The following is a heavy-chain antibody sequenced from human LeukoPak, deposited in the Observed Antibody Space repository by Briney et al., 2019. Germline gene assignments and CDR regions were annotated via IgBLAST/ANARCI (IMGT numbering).Heavy chain of an antibody. CDR3: ARFQYCGGDCPGFDY. J-gene: IGHJ4*02. Sequence: QTGGSLRLSCAASGFTFSSYWMHWVRQAPGKGLVWVSRINSDGSSTSYADSVKGRFTISRDNAKNTLYLQMNSLRAEDAAVYYCARFQYCGGDCPGFDYWGQGTLVTVPS. V-gene: IGHV3-74*01. D-gene: IGHD2-21*02. CDR1: GFTFSSYW. CDR2: INSDGSST.